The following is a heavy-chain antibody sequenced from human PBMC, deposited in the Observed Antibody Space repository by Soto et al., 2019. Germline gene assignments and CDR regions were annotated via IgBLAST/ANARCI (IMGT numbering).Heavy chain of an antibody. CDR3: ARDQPYSSSPVARGFDP. CDR1: GFTFSSYS. CDR2: ISSSSSTI. V-gene: IGHV3-48*01. Sequence: PGGSLRLSCAASGFTFSSYSMNWVRQAPGKGLEWVSYISSSSSTIYYADSVKGRFTISRDNAKNSLYLQMNSLRAEDTAVYYCARDQPYSSSPVARGFDPWGQGTLVTVSS. J-gene: IGHJ5*02. D-gene: IGHD6-13*01.